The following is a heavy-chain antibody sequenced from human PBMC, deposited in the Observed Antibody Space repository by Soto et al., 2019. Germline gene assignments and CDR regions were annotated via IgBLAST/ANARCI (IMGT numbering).Heavy chain of an antibody. CDR2: IYHSGST. CDR3: ARRDGYAFDI. V-gene: IGHV4-59*01. CDR1: GGSISSYY. Sequence: QVQLKEAGPGLVKPSETLSLTCTVSGGSISSYYWSWIRQPPGKGLEWIGYIYHSGSTNHNPSLKSRVTISVDTSKNQFSLKLSSVTAADTAIYYCARRDGYAFDIWGQGTMVTVSS. J-gene: IGHJ3*02.